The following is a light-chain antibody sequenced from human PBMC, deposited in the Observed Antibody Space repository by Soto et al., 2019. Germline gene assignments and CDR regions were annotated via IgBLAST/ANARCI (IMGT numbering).Light chain of an antibody. CDR3: QHYISYSQT. CDR2: KAS. J-gene: IGKJ1*01. Sequence: DIQMTQSPSTLSASVGDRVTITCRASQSISSWLAWYQQKPGKAPKLLIYKASSLESGVPSRFSGSGSGTEFTLTISSLQPDDFATYYCQHYISYSQTFGQGTKV. V-gene: IGKV1-5*03. CDR1: QSISSW.